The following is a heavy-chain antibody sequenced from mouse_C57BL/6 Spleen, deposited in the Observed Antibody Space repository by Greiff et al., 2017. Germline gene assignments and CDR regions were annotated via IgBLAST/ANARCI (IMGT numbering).Heavy chain of an antibody. D-gene: IGHD2-4*01. J-gene: IGHJ4*01. CDR3: ASPYYDCYGDYAMDY. CDR1: GYTFTDYY. V-gene: IGHV1-19*01. CDR2: INPYNGGT. Sequence: EVQLQQSGPELVKPGASVKMSCKASGYTFTDYYMNWVKQSHGKSLEWIGVINPYNGGTSYNQKFKGKATLTVDKSSSTAYMELNSLTSEDSAVYYCASPYYDCYGDYAMDYWGQGTSVTVSS.